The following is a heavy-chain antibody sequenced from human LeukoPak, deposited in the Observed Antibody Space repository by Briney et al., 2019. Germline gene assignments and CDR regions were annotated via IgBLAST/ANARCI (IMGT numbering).Heavy chain of an antibody. CDR1: GFTFSSYA. V-gene: IGHV3-23*01. CDR3: AKDLQQGITIFGVDQTSFDY. CDR2: TSGSGGST. D-gene: IGHD3-3*01. Sequence: GGSLRLSCAASGFTFSSYAMSWVRQAPGKGLEWVSATSGSGGSTYYADSVKGRFTISRDNSKNTLYLQMNSLRAEDTAVYYCAKDLQQGITIFGVDQTSFDYWGQGTLVTVSS. J-gene: IGHJ4*02.